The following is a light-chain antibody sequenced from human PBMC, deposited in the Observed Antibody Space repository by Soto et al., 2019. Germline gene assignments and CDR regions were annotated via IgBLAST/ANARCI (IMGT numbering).Light chain of an antibody. CDR1: QSILFSPNNKNC. V-gene: IGKV4-1*01. CDR2: WTS. Sequence: DIVMTQSPDSLAVSLGERATINCKSSQSILFSPNNKNCLAWFQQKPGQPPKLLIYWTSSRESGVPDRFTGRGSGTDFTLTISGLQAEDVAVYYCQQYYDTPTFGQGTKVEIK. J-gene: IGKJ1*01. CDR3: QQYYDTPT.